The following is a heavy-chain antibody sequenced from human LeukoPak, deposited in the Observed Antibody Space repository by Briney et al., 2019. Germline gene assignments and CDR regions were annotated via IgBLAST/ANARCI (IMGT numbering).Heavy chain of an antibody. D-gene: IGHD2-2*01. J-gene: IGHJ4*02. CDR1: RFTFSSYA. V-gene: IGHV3-23*01. Sequence: GGSLRLSCAASRFTFSSYAMSWVRQAPGKGLEWVSAISGSGGSTYYADSVKGRFTISRDNSKNTLYLQMNSLRAEDTAVYYCAKTVVVVPAADYWGQGTLVTVSS. CDR3: AKTVVVVPAADY. CDR2: ISGSGGST.